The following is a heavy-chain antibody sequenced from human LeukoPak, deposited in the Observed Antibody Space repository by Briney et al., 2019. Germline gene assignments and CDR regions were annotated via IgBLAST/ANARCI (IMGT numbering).Heavy chain of an antibody. D-gene: IGHD3-9*01. CDR3: ARSVGGVLRYFDWLEDY. J-gene: IGHJ4*02. V-gene: IGHV1-18*01. CDR2: ISAYNGHT. CDR1: GYTFTSYG. Sequence: ASVKVSCKASGYTFTSYGISWVRQAPGQGLEWMGWISAYNGHTNYAQKLQGRVTMTTDTSTSTAYMELRSLRSDDTAVYYCARSVGGVLRYFDWLEDYWGQGTLVTVSS.